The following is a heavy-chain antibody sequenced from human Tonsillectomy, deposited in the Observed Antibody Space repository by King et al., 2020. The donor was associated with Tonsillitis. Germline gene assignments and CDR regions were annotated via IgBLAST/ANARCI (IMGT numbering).Heavy chain of an antibody. J-gene: IGHJ2*01. V-gene: IGHV3-23*04. CDR1: GFTFSSYA. Sequence: VQLVESGGGLVQPGGSLRLSCAASGFTFSSYAMSWVRQAPGKGLEWVSGISASGGSTYYADSVKGRFTISRDNSKKTLYLRMNSLRAEDTAVYYCAKANGGKSAWYFDLWGRGTLVTVSS. CDR3: AKANGGKSAWYFDL. CDR2: ISASGGST. D-gene: IGHD4-23*01.